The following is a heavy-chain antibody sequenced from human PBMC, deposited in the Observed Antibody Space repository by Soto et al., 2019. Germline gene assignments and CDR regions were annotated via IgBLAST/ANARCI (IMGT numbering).Heavy chain of an antibody. J-gene: IGHJ3*02. D-gene: IGHD1-1*01. V-gene: IGHV3-53*01. CDR2: LYDVDGT. CDR3: ASWLEREHAYDI. Sequence: DVQLVASGGGWIQPGGSLRLSCAALGLTVRGKKYITWVRQAPVKGLQWVSALYDVDGTYYADSAKGRFTISRDNSNNIIYLQMNSLGPDDTAVYYCASWLEREHAYDIWGLGTMVTVSS. CDR1: GLTVRGKKY.